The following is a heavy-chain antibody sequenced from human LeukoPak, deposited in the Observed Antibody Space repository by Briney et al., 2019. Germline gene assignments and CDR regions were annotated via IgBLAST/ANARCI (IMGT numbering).Heavy chain of an antibody. CDR2: IYISGST. J-gene: IGHJ4*02. D-gene: IGHD1-1*01. V-gene: IGHV4-4*07. Sequence: SETLSLTCTVSGGSISSYYWSWIRQPAGKGLGWIGRIYISGSTNYNPSLKSRVTMSVDTSKNQFSLKLSSVTAADTAVYYCARDRGTWNDDGFDYWGQGTLVTVSS. CDR3: ARDRGTWNDDGFDY. CDR1: GGSISSYY.